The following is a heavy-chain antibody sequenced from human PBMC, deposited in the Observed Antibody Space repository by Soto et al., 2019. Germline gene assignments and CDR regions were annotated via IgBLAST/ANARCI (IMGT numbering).Heavy chain of an antibody. CDR2: IYRSGVT. Sequence: PSETLPLTCSFSGDSSSTSTYSWSWIRQPPGKALEWVGFIYRSGVTPYNPSLKSRVSISLDTSNNQCSLKLGSVTAADTAVYYCAGMPYTSGRRFDPCGPRNLVTVSS. V-gene: IGHV4-30-2*01. CDR3: AGMPYTSGRRFDP. J-gene: IGHJ5*02. D-gene: IGHD6-19*01. CDR1: GDSSSTSTYS.